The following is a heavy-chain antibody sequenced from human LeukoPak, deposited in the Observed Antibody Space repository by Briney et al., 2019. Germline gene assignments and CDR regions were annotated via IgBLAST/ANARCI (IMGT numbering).Heavy chain of an antibody. V-gene: IGHV3-30*03. D-gene: IGHD3-3*01. J-gene: IGHJ5*02. CDR1: GITLSSYG. CDR3: ARPRHYDFWSGSGFDP. Sequence: GRSLRLSCAASGITLSSYGMHWVRQAPGKGLEWVAVISYDGSNKYYGDSVKGRFTISRDNAKNSLYLQMNSLRAEDTAVYYCARPRHYDFWSGSGFDPWGQGTLVTVSS. CDR2: ISYDGSNK.